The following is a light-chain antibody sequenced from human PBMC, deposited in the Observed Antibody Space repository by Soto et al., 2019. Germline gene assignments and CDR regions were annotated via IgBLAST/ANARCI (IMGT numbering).Light chain of an antibody. J-gene: IGKJ1*01. CDR2: DAS. CDR1: QSISSW. Sequence: DIQMTQSPATLSASVGDRVTITCRASQSISSWLAWYQQKPGKVPKLLIDDASSLESGVPSRFSGSGSGTEFTLTISSLQPDDFATDYCQQYNTYPRTFGQGTKVEIK. CDR3: QQYNTYPRT. V-gene: IGKV1-5*01.